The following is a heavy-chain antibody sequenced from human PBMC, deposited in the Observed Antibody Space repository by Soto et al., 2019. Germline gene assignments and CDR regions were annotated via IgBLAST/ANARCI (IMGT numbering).Heavy chain of an antibody. D-gene: IGHD2-2*01. V-gene: IGHV4-4*02. CDR3: AREQAYPAPFDP. CDR1: GGSISISNW. J-gene: IGHJ5*02. CDR2: IYHSGST. Sequence: SETLSLTCAVSGGSISISNWWSCVRQPPGKGLEWIGEIYHSGSTNYNPSLKSRVTISVDKSKNQFSLKLSSVTAADTAVYYCAREQAYPAPFDPWGQGTLVTVSS.